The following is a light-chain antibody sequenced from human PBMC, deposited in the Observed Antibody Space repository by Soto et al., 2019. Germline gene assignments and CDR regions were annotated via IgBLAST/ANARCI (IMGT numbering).Light chain of an antibody. Sequence: IQMTQSPSTLSSSVGYIVAITCRASQRISSWLAWYQQKPGKAPKLLIYAASSLQPGVPSRFSGSGSGTDFTLNISSLQPEDFATYYCQQSYATPRTFGQGTRLEIK. CDR2: AAS. CDR3: QQSYATPRT. CDR1: QRISSW. V-gene: IGKV1-39*01. J-gene: IGKJ5*01.